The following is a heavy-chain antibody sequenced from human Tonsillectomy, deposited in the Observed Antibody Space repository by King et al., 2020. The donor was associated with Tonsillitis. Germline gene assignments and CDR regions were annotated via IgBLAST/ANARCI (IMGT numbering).Heavy chain of an antibody. J-gene: IGHJ4*02. CDR3: AKDPETGDCIRTNCYPDY. V-gene: IGHV3-30*18. D-gene: IGHD2-2*01. CDR2: MSHNGSKE. Sequence: VQLVESGGGVVQPGRSLRLSCVASGFTFSSYGMHWVRQAPGKGLEWVAVMSHNGSKEFYADSVKGRFSISRDNSKNTLYLQMSSLRAEDTAVYYCAKDPETGDCIRTNCYPDYWGQGILVTVSS. CDR1: GFTFSSYG.